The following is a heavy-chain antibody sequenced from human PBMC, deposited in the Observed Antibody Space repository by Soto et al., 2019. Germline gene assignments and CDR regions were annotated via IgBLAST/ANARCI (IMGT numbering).Heavy chain of an antibody. CDR3: ARGXVTTELSENYYYYGMDV. V-gene: IGHV4-4*07. CDR1: GGSISSYY. CDR2: IYTSGST. J-gene: IGHJ6*02. D-gene: IGHD4-4*01. Sequence: SETLSLTCTVSGGSISSYYWSWIRQPAGKGLEWIGRIYTSGSTNYNPSLKSRVTMSVDTSKNQFSLKLSSVTAADTAVYYCARGXVTTELSENYYYYGMDVWGQGTTVTVSS.